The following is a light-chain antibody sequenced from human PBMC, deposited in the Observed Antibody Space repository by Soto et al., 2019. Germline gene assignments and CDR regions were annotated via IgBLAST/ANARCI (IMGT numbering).Light chain of an antibody. J-gene: IGKJ1*01. CDR1: QSIGTK. Sequence: EIVMTQFPATLSKSPGESATFSCRASQSIGTKLAWYQQRPGQAPRLLMYGASIGATGIPARFSGSGSGTEFTLTIGSLQSDDFAVYYCQQYSSWVWTFGQGTKVEIK. CDR2: GAS. CDR3: QQYSSWVWT. V-gene: IGKV3-15*01.